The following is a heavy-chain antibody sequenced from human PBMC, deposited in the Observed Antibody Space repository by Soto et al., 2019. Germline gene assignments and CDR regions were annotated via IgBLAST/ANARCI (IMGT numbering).Heavy chain of an antibody. Sequence: GASVKVSCKASGGTFSSYAISWVRQAPGQGLEWMGGIIPIFGTANYAQKFQGRVTITADESTSTAYMELSSLRSEDTAVYYCARRGYDSSGYYHDAFDIWGQGTMVTVSS. D-gene: IGHD3-22*01. V-gene: IGHV1-69*13. CDR2: IIPIFGTA. CDR3: ARRGYDSSGYYHDAFDI. J-gene: IGHJ3*02. CDR1: GGTFSSYA.